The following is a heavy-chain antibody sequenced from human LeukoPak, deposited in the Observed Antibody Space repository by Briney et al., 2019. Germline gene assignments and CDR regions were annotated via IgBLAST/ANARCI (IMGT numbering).Heavy chain of an antibody. J-gene: IGHJ3*01. CDR3: AKDIQLST. CDR2: IGCSGGSI. V-gene: IGHV3-23*01. Sequence: GGSLRLSCAASGFTFSSAAMTWVRQAPGKGVEWVSLIGCSGGSIYYADSVKGRFTLSRDHAKNTLPLQMNSLRLEHTAIYYCAKDIQLSTWGLGTMVTVSS. CDR1: GFTFSSAA. D-gene: IGHD5-24*01.